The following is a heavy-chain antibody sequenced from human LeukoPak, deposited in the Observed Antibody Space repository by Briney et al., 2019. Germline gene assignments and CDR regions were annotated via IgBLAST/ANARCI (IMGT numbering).Heavy chain of an antibody. D-gene: IGHD1/OR15-1a*01. CDR2: ISAYSGNT. CDR1: GYTFTSNG. V-gene: IGHV1-18*04. CDR3: ARDRTYAFDL. J-gene: IGHJ4*02. Sequence: ASVKVSCKASGYTFTSNGISWVRQAPGQGLEWMGWISAYSGNTNYAQKFQGRVTMTTDTSTSTAYMELRSLRSDDTAVYYCARDRTYAFDLWGQGTLVTDSS.